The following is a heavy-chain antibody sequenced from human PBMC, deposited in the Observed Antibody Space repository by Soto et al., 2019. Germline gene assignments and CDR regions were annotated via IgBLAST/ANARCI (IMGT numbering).Heavy chain of an antibody. CDR2: IYSGGST. CDR3: ASGRRSWYYFDY. Sequence: GGSLRLSCAASGFTVSSNYMSWVRQAPGKGLEWVSVIYSGGSTYYADSVKGRFTISRDNSKNTLYLQMNSLRAEDTAVYYCASGRRSWYYFDYWGQGTLVTVSS. V-gene: IGHV3-66*01. CDR1: GFTVSSNY. D-gene: IGHD6-13*01. J-gene: IGHJ4*02.